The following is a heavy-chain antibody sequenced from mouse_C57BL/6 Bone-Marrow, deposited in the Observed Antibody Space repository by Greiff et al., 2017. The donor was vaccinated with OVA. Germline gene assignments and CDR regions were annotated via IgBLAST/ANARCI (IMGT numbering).Heavy chain of an antibody. D-gene: IGHD1-1*01. V-gene: IGHV1-59*01. J-gene: IGHJ4*01. CDR1: GYTFTSYW. Sequence: QVQLKQPGAELVRPGTSVKLSCKASGYTFTSYWMHWVKQRPGQGLEWIGVIDPSDSYTNYNQKFKGKATLTVDTSSSTAYMQLSSLTSEDSAVYYCARSLLVGAMDYWGQGTSVTVSS. CDR3: ARSLLVGAMDY. CDR2: IDPSDSYT.